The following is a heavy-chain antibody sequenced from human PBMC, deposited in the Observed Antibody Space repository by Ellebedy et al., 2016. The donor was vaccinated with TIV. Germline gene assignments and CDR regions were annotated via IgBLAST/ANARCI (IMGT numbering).Heavy chain of an antibody. CDR1: GFTFSDYY. J-gene: IGHJ4*02. CDR2: ISSSSSYT. CDR3: ARDRGIAAAGTGDY. Sequence: GGSLRLSXAASGFTFSDYYMSWIRQAPGKGLEWVSYISSSSSYTNYADSVKGRFTISRDNAKNSLYLKMNSLRAEDTAVYYCARDRGIAAAGTGDYWGQGTLVTVSS. V-gene: IGHV3-11*06. D-gene: IGHD6-13*01.